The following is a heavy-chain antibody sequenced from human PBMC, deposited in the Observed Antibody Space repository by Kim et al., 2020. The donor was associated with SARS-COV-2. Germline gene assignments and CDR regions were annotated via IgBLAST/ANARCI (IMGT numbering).Heavy chain of an antibody. CDR1: GGSISSSSYY. Sequence: SETLSLTCTVSGGSISSSSYYWGWIRQPPGKGLEWIGSIYYSGSTYYNPSLKSRVTISVDTSKNQFSLKLSSVTAADTAVYYCARQGHSSSWYRGYYYYGMDVWGQGTTVTVSS. V-gene: IGHV4-39*01. J-gene: IGHJ6*02. CDR2: IYYSGST. D-gene: IGHD6-13*01. CDR3: ARQGHSSSWYRGYYYYGMDV.